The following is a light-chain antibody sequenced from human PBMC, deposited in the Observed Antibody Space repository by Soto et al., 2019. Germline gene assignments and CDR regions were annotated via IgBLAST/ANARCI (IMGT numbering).Light chain of an antibody. CDR3: QQYGSSTRT. CDR1: QSVSSSY. CDR2: GAS. Sequence: EIVFTQSPDTLSLSPGERATLSCRASQSVSSSYLAWYQQKPGQAPRLIIYGASSRATGIPERFSGSGSGTDCTRTISRLEPEDVAVDYCQQYGSSTRTFGQGTKVDIK. V-gene: IGKV3-20*01. J-gene: IGKJ1*01.